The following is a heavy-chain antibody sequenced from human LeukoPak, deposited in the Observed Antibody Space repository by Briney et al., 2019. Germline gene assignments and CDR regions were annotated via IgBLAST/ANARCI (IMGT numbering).Heavy chain of an antibody. Sequence: SETLSLTCTVSGGSISSYCWSWIRQPPGKGLEWIGYIYYSGSTNYNPSLKSRVTISVDTSKNQFSLKLSSVTAADTAVYYCARHGGSAKVRGVIPFDYWGQGTLVTVSS. CDR2: IYYSGST. D-gene: IGHD3-10*01. CDR3: ARHGGSAKVRGVIPFDY. J-gene: IGHJ4*02. V-gene: IGHV4-59*08. CDR1: GGSISSYC.